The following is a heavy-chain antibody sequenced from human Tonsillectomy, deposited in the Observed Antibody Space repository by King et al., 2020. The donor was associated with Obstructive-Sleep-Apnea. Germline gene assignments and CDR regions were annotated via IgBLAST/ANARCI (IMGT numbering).Heavy chain of an antibody. V-gene: IGHV3-30*18. J-gene: IGHJ4*02. CDR2: ISYDGSNK. CDR1: GFTFSSYG. CDR3: AKGLNYYDSSGYYWRDY. Sequence: VQLVESGGGVVQPGRSLRLSCAASGFTFSSYGMHWVRQAPGKGLEWGAVISYDGSNKYYADSVKGRYTISRDNSKNTLYLQMNSLRAEDTAVYYCAKGLNYYDSSGYYWRDYWGQGTLVTVSS. D-gene: IGHD3-22*01.